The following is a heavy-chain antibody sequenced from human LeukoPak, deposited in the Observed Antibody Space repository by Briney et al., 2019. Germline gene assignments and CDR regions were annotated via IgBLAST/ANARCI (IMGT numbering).Heavy chain of an antibody. CDR3: ATDGGNHNFDY. J-gene: IGHJ4*02. CDR2: IILNGGAT. V-gene: IGHV1-2*06. Sequence: ASVKVSCKASGFTFTYYYLHWVRQAPGQGLEWMGRIILNGGATRYAQKFQGRVTLTRDTSISTAYMELIRQTSDDTAVYYCATDGGNHNFDYWGQGTLVTVSS. D-gene: IGHD1-14*01. CDR1: GFTFTYYY.